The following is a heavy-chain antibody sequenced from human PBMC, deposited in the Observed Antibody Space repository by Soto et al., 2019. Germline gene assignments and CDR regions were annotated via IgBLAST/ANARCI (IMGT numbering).Heavy chain of an antibody. CDR3: AKTIFLRYFDWLPDAFDI. J-gene: IGHJ3*02. Sequence: GGSLRLSCAASGFTFSSYGMHWVRQAPGKGLEWVAVISYDGSNKYYADSVKGRFTISRDNSKNTLYLQMNSLRAEDTAVYYCAKTIFLRYFDWLPDAFDIWGQGTMVTVSS. V-gene: IGHV3-30*18. D-gene: IGHD3-9*01. CDR2: ISYDGSNK. CDR1: GFTFSSYG.